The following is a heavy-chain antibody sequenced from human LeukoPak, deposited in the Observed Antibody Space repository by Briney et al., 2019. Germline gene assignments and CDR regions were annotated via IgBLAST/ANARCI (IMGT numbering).Heavy chain of an antibody. CDR2: INHSGST. J-gene: IGHJ4*02. CDR1: GVSFSGYY. V-gene: IGHV4-34*01. D-gene: IGHD6-19*01. Sequence: MASETLSLTCAVYGVSFSGYYWSWIRQPPGKGLEWIGEINHSGSTNYNPSLKSRVTISVDTSKNQFSLKLSSVTAADTAVYYCASNPCIAVAGTGSYWGQGTLVTVSS. CDR3: ASNPCIAVAGTGSY.